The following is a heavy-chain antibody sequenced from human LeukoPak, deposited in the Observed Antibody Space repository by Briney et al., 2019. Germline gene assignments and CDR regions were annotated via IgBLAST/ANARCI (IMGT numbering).Heavy chain of an antibody. D-gene: IGHD6-13*01. Sequence: GGSLRLSCAASGFTFSSYSMNWVRQAPGKGLEWVSYISSSSSTIYYADSVKGRFTISRDNAKNSLYLQMNSLGAEDTAVYYCARDSGYSSSWYRWNWGQGTLVTVSS. CDR3: ARDSGYSSSWYRWN. V-gene: IGHV3-48*01. CDR1: GFTFSSYS. CDR2: ISSSSSTI. J-gene: IGHJ4*02.